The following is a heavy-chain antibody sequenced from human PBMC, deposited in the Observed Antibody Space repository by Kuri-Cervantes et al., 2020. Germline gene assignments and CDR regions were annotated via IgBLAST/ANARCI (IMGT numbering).Heavy chain of an antibody. CDR1: GGSFSGSY. J-gene: IGHJ6*03. CDR2: INHSGST. CDR3: ALGATSYYYMDV. V-gene: IGHV4-34*01. D-gene: IGHD1-26*01. Sequence: SQTLSLTCAVYGGSFSGSYWSWIRQPPGKGLEWIGEINHSGSTNYNPSLKSRVTISIDTSKNQFSLKLTSVTAADTAVYYCALGATSYYYMDVWGRGTTVTVSS.